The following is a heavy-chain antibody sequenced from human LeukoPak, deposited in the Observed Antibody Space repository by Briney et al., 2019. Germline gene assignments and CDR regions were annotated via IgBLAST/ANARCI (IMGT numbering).Heavy chain of an antibody. CDR2: IKTDGSEK. J-gene: IGHJ5*02. CDR3: ARDYTGYFP. D-gene: IGHD3-9*01. V-gene: IGHV3-7*03. Sequence: GGSLRLSCEASGFTFSSYWMSWVRQAPGKGLEWVANIKTDGSEKYYVDSVKGRFTISRDNAKNSWYLQMKSLRAEDTAVYYCARDYTGYFPWGQGTLVIVSS. CDR1: GFTFSSYW.